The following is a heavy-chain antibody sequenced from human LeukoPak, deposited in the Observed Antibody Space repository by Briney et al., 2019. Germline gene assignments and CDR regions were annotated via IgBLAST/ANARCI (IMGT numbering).Heavy chain of an antibody. V-gene: IGHV3-23*01. J-gene: IGHJ3*01. Sequence: GGSLRLSCAASGFTVSTSAMSWVRQAPGKGLEWVSGISGSGGGTNYANAVKGRFTISRDNSKNTLYLQMNSLGAEDTAVYYCAKDHCSGGSCYSISGAFDVWGQGTMVTVSS. CDR1: GFTVSTSA. D-gene: IGHD2-15*01. CDR3: AKDHCSGGSCYSISGAFDV. CDR2: ISGSGGGT.